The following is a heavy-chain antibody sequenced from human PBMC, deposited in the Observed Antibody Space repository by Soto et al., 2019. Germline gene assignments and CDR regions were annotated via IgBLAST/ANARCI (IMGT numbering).Heavy chain of an antibody. D-gene: IGHD4-17*01. V-gene: IGHV3-21*01. CDR1: GFTFSSYS. Sequence: GGSLRLSCAASGFTFSSYSMNWVRQAPGKGLEWVSSISSSSSYIYYADSVKGRFTISRDNAKNSLHLQMNSLRADDTAVYYCARDPISHDYGDYNWFDPWGRGTLVTVSS. CDR2: ISSSSSYI. CDR3: ARDPISHDYGDYNWFDP. J-gene: IGHJ5*02.